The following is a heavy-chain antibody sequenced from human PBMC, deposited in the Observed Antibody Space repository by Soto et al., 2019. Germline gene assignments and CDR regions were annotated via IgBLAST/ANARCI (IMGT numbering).Heavy chain of an antibody. D-gene: IGHD2-2*01. CDR1: GVTFSSYT. CDR3: ARDCGSTNCFDMDV. CDR2: FIPLFRPA. Sequence: QVQLVQSGAEVKKPGSSVKVSCTTSGVTFSSYTISWVRQAPGQGLEWMGGFIPLFRPATYAQKLQGRVTIIADKSTNTAYMELCGLGFKQTDVYYCARDCGSTNCFDMDVWGQGTKVTVAS. V-gene: IGHV1-69*06. J-gene: IGHJ6*02.